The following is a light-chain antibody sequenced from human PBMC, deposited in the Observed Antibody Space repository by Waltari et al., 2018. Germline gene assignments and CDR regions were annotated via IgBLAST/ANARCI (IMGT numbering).Light chain of an antibody. CDR3: VQAIAFPWT. CDR2: GGS. J-gene: IGKJ1*01. V-gene: IGKV2-40*01. Sequence: DIVMTQTPLSLPITPGEPASISCRSSQSLLHSNGNTFLHWYLQKPGQSPQLLIYGGSNRASGVPDRFSGSGSGTDFTLKISKVEAEDVGVYYCVQAIAFPWTFGQETKVEIK. CDR1: QSLLHSNGNTF.